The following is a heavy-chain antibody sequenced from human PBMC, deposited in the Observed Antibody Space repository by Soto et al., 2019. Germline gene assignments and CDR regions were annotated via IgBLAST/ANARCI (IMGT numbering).Heavy chain of an antibody. J-gene: IGHJ4*02. D-gene: IGHD2-2*01. CDR2: ISAYNGNT. V-gene: IGHV1-18*04. CDR3: ARVEGIVVVPAAMDY. Sequence: GASVKVSCKASGYTFSYYGVSWLRQAPGQGLEWMGWISAYNGNTKYAQKLQGRVTMTTDTSTSAAYMELRSLRSDDTAVYYCARVEGIVVVPAAMDYWGQGTLVTSPQ. CDR1: GYTFSYYG.